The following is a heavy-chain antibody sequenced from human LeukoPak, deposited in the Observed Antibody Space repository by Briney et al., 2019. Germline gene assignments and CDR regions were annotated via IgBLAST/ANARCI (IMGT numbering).Heavy chain of an antibody. CDR2: IYHSGST. Sequence: PSGTLSLTCAVSGGSISSSNWWSWVRQPPGKGLEWIEEIYHSGSTNYNPSLKSRVTISVDKSKNQFSLKLSSVTAADTAVYYCARVVVGDYVVGWYFDLWGRGTLVTVSS. D-gene: IGHD2-15*01. CDR3: ARVVVGDYVVGWYFDL. J-gene: IGHJ2*01. CDR1: GGSISSSNW. V-gene: IGHV4-4*02.